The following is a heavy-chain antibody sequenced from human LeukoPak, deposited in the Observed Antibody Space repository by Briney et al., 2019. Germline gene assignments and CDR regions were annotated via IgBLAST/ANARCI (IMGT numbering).Heavy chain of an antibody. CDR3: TTDYYDSIYADY. CDR1: GFTFSNAW. J-gene: IGHJ4*02. CDR2: IKSKTDGGTT. D-gene: IGHD3-22*01. Sequence: GGSLRLSCAASGFTFSNAWMGWVRQAPGKGLEWVGRIKSKTDGGTTDYAAPVKGRFTISRDDSKNTLHLQMNSLKTEDTAVYYCTTDYYDSIYADYWGQGTLVTVSS. V-gene: IGHV3-15*01.